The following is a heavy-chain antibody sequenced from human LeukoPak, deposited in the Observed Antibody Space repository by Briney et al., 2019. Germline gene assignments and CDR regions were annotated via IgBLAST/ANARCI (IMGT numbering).Heavy chain of an antibody. J-gene: IGHJ6*02. CDR1: GGSISSSSYY. V-gene: IGHV4-39*07. CDR2: IYHSGST. Sequence: PSETLSLTCTVSGGSISSSSYYWGWIRQPPGKGLEWIGSIYHSGSTYYNPSLKSRVPISVDTSKNQFSLKLSSVTAADTAVYYCARTVTTDYYYGMDVWGQGTTVTVSS. CDR3: ARTVTTDYYYGMDV. D-gene: IGHD4-17*01.